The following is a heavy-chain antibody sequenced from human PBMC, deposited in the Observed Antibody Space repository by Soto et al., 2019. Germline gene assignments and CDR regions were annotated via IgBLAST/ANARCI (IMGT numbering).Heavy chain of an antibody. J-gene: IGHJ5*02. V-gene: IGHV2-5*02. CDR1: GFSLTTRGVG. D-gene: IGHD3-16*01. CDR2: IYWDDDK. CDR3: AHIPHYYQYDWFDP. Sequence: QITLKESGPPLVKPTQTLTLTCTFSGFSLTTRGVGVGWIRQPPGKALECLALIYWDDDKRYSPSLQSRLSITKDIYKNQVVLTMTNVDPVDTATYYCAHIPHYYQYDWFDPWGQGTLVSVSS.